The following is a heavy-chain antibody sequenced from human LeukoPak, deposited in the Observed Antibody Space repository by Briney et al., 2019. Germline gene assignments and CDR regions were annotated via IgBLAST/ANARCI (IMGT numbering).Heavy chain of an antibody. Sequence: PSETLSLTCAVSGGSLSSGGYSWSWIRQPPGKGLEWIGYIYHSESTYYNPSLKSRVTISVDRSKNQFSLKLSSVTAADTAVYYCARGAGGYSGYTDYWGQGTLVTVSS. J-gene: IGHJ4*02. CDR2: IYHSEST. CDR3: ARGAGGYSGYTDY. CDR1: GGSLSSGGYS. V-gene: IGHV4-30-2*01. D-gene: IGHD5-12*01.